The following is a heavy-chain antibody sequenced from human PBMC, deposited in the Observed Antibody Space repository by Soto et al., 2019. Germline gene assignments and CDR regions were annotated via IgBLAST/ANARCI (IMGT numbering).Heavy chain of an antibody. CDR2: IYSGGST. CDR3: ASQYYYDSSGYYD. CDR1: GFTVSSNY. D-gene: IGHD3-22*01. Sequence: EVQLVESGGGLVQPGGSLRLSCAASGFTVSSNYMSWVRQAPGKGLEWVSVIYSGGSTYYADSVKGRLTISRDNSKNTLYLKMNSLRAEDTAVYYCASQYYYDSSGYYDWGQGTLVTVSS. V-gene: IGHV3-66*04. J-gene: IGHJ4*02.